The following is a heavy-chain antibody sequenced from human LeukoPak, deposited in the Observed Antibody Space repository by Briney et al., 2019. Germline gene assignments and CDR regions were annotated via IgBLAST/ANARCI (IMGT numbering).Heavy chain of an antibody. CDR2: MNPNSGNT. CDR3: ASGKWVKREGVYYYYGITV. J-gene: IGHJ6*02. V-gene: IGHV1-8*01. D-gene: IGHD1-26*01. Sequence: ASVKVSCKASGYPFNTYDINWVRQATGQGLEWMGWMNPNSGNTNCAQKFKGRVTMTRDTAMGTAYMELSSLTSEDTAVYYCASGKWVKREGVYYYYGITVWGQGTTVTVSS. CDR1: GYPFNTYD.